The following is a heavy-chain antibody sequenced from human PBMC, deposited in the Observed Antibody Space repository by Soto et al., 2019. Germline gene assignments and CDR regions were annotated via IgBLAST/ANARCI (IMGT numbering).Heavy chain of an antibody. CDR3: ARDSHSLLLWFGESPPGYFDY. CDR2: ISYDGSNK. CDR1: GFTFSSYA. V-gene: IGHV3-30-3*01. Sequence: GSLRLSCAASGFTFSSYAMHWVRQAPGKGLEWVAVISYDGSNKYYADSVKGRFTISRDNSKNTLYLQMNSLRAEDTAVYYCARDSHSLLLWFGESPPGYFDYWGQGTLVTVSS. D-gene: IGHD3-10*01. J-gene: IGHJ4*02.